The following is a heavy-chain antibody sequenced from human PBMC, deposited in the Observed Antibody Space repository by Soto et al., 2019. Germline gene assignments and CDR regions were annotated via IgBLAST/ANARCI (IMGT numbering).Heavy chain of an antibody. CDR2: VYYSGGD. CDR1: GGSISGYY. Sequence: SETMSLTCTGSGGSISGYYWSWIRPPPGKGLEGSGNVYYSGGDKYNHSVERRVSISVDTSKNQFSLNLSSVTAADTAVYYCTRDGDGRMTTNPHYHYGMDVWRPAITVTVSS. V-gene: IGHV4-59*01. J-gene: IGHJ6*02. CDR3: TRDGDGRMTTNPHYHYGMDV. D-gene: IGHD2-21*02.